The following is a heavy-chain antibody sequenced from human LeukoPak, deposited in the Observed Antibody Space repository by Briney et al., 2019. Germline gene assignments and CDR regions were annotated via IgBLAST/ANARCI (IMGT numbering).Heavy chain of an antibody. D-gene: IGHD3-22*01. CDR2: ISYSAIT. J-gene: IGHJ4*02. Sequence: PSETLSLTCTVSGGSISSYYWSWIRQPPGKGLEWIGYISYSAITNYNPSLKSRVTISLDTSKNQFSLKLSSVTAADTAVYYCARSTWLLDKWGQGTLVTVSS. CDR1: GGSISSYY. CDR3: ARSTWLLDK. V-gene: IGHV4-59*01.